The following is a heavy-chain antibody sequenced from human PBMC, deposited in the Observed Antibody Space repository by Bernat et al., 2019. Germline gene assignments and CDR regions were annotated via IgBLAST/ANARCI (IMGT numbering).Heavy chain of an antibody. D-gene: IGHD5-12*01. J-gene: IGHJ6*02. Sequence: QVQLVESGGGVVQPGRSLRLSCAASGFTFSSYGMHWVRQAPGKGLEWVAVIWYDGSNKYYADSVKGRFTISRDNSKNTLYLQMNSLRAEDTAVYYCARDIVATNDGYYYYYDGMDVWGQGTTVTVSS. CDR3: ARDIVATNDGYYYYYDGMDV. CDR1: GFTFSSYG. V-gene: IGHV3-33*01. CDR2: IWYDGSNK.